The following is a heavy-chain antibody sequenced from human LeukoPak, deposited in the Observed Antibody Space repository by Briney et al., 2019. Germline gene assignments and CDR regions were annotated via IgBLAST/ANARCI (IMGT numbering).Heavy chain of an antibody. V-gene: IGHV1-69*05. D-gene: IGHD3-10*01. CDR1: GGTFSSYA. Sequence: SVKVSCKASGGTFSSYAISWVRQAPGQGLEWIGRIIPIFGTANYAQKFQGRVTITTDESTSTAYMELSSLRSEDTAVYYCATALELWFGELFYMDVWGKGTTVTVSS. J-gene: IGHJ6*03. CDR3: ATALELWFGELFYMDV. CDR2: IIPIFGTA.